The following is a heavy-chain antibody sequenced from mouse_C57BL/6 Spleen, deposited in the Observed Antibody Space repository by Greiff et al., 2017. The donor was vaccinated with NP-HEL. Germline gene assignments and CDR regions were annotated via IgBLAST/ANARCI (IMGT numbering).Heavy chain of an antibody. V-gene: IGHV2-2*01. D-gene: IGHD1-1*01. J-gene: IGHJ2*01. Sequence: QVQLQQSGPGLVQPSQSLSITCTVSGFSLTSYGVHWVRQSPGKGLEWLGVIWSGGSTDYNAAFISRLSISKDNSKSQVFFKMNSLQADDTAIYYCARNPYGSSYDYFDYWGQGTTLTVSS. CDR3: ARNPYGSSYDYFDY. CDR1: GFSLTSYG. CDR2: IWSGGST.